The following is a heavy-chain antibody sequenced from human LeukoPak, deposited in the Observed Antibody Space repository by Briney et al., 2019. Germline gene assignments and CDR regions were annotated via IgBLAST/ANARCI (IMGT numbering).Heavy chain of an antibody. D-gene: IGHD3-10*01. CDR2: IYYSGST. V-gene: IGHV4-59*01. CDR1: GGSISSYY. J-gene: IGHJ4*02. CDR3: ARGSYGSGSRDFDY. Sequence: PSETLSLTCTVSGGSISSYYWSWIRQPPGKGLEWIGYIYYSGSTNYNPSLKSRVTISVDTSKNQFSLELSSVTAADTAAYYCARGSYGSGSRDFDYWGQGTLVTVSS.